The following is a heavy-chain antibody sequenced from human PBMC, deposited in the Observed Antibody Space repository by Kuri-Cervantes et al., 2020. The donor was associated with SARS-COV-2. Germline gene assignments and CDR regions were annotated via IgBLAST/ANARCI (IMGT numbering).Heavy chain of an antibody. CDR3: ATTPIDYGDYQRYFDL. D-gene: IGHD4-17*01. V-gene: IGHV3-30*04. CDR1: GFTFSSYA. J-gene: IGHJ2*01. CDR2: ISYDGSNK. Sequence: GESLKISCAASGFTFSSYAMHWVRQAPGTGLEWVAVISYDGSNKYYANSVKGRFTISRDNSKNTLYLQMDSLRAEDTAVYYCATTPIDYGDYQRYFDLWGRGTLVTVSS.